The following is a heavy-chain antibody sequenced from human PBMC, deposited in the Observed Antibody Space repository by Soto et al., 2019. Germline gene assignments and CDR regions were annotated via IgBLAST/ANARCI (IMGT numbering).Heavy chain of an antibody. CDR1: GFTFSSYA. CDR3: VKSRGGNNFDFFD. V-gene: IGHV3-64D*06. CDR2: IRGNGDPP. Sequence: GGSLRLSCSASGFTFSSYAMHWVRRAPGKGLEYVSGIRGNGDPPFYADSVKGRFTISRDNSKNTLYLQMSSLSADDTAVYYCVKSRGGNNFDFFDWGQGALVTVSS. D-gene: IGHD5-12*01. J-gene: IGHJ4*02.